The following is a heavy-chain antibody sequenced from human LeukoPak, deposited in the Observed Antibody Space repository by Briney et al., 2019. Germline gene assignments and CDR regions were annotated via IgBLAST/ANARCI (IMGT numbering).Heavy chain of an antibody. CDR1: GGYFSGYY. CDR3: ATSIAAFGWFDP. V-gene: IGHV4-34*01. Sequence: SETLSLTCAVYGGYFSGYYWSWIRQPPGKGLEWIGEINHSGSTNYNPSLKSRVTISVDTSKNQFSLKLSSVTGADTAVYYCATSIAAFGWFDPWGQGTLVTVSS. J-gene: IGHJ5*02. CDR2: INHSGST. D-gene: IGHD6-6*01.